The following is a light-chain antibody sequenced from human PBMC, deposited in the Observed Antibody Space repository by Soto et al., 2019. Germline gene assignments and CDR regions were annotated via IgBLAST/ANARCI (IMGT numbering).Light chain of an antibody. CDR1: QSVSSSY. Sequence: EIVLTQSPGTLSLSPGERATLSCRASQSVSSSYLAWYQQKPGQAPRLPIYGASSRATGIPARFRGSGSETDFTPTISRLEPEDFAVYYCQQYSNSRTFGQGTKVDIK. J-gene: IGKJ1*01. V-gene: IGKV3-20*01. CDR3: QQYSNSRT. CDR2: GAS.